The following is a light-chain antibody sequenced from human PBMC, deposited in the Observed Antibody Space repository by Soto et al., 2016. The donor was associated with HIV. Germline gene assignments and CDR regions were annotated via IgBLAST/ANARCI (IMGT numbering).Light chain of an antibody. CDR2: KAS. CDR1: QSVSTW. CDR3: MQGSHWPPWT. J-gene: IGKJ1*01. Sequence: DIQMTQSPSTLSASVGGTVTLTCRASQSVSTWVAWYQQKPGKAPKLVIYKASLLPREVPSRFSGSGSGTGFTLKITRVEAEDVGVYYCMQGSHWPPWTFGQGTKVEIK. V-gene: IGKV1-5*03.